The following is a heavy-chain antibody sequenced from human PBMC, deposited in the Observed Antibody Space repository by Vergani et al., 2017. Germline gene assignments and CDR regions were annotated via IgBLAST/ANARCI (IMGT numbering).Heavy chain of an antibody. D-gene: IGHD1-1*01. CDR2: ISGSGGST. Sequence: EVHLEESGGGLVQPGGSLRLSCAASGFTFGDYYMAWIRLAPGKGLDWVSAISGSGGSTYYADSVKGRFTISRDNSKNTLYLQMNSLRAEDTAVYYCAKDVRNWEPYYFDYWGQGTLVTVSS. CDR1: GFTFGDYY. V-gene: IGHV3-23*04. J-gene: IGHJ4*02. CDR3: AKDVRNWEPYYFDY.